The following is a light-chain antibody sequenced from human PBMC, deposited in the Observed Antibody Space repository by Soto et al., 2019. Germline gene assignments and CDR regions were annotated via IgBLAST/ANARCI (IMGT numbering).Light chain of an antibody. CDR1: QSVSSW. Sequence: DIQMTQSPSTLSASVGDRVTITCRASQSVSSWLAWYQQKPGKAPKLLIHKASSLESGVPSRFSGSGSGTEFTLTISSLQPVDFSTYYCQHHRSASTFGTEPKADIK. CDR3: QHHRSAST. V-gene: IGKV1-5*03. CDR2: KAS. J-gene: IGKJ3*01.